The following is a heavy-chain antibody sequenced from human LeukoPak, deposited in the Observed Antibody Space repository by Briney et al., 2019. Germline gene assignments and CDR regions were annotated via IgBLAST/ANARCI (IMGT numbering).Heavy chain of an antibody. CDR2: IIPILGIA. CDR1: GGTFSSYA. D-gene: IGHD4-17*01. J-gene: IGHJ6*02. Sequence: SVKVSCKASGGTFSSYAISWVRQAPGQGLEWMGRIIPILGIANYAQKFQGRVTITADKSTSTAYMELNSLRSDDTAVYFCARDHYGDYPGYYYYGMDVWGQGTTVTVSS. CDR3: ARDHYGDYPGYYYYGMDV. V-gene: IGHV1-69*04.